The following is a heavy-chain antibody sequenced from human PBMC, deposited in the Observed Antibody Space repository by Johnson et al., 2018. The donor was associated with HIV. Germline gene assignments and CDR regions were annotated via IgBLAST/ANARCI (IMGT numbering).Heavy chain of an antibody. Sequence: QVQLVESGGGVVQHGRSLRLSCAASGFTVSTYGMHWVRQAPGKGLEWVAVIWYDGSNKYHADSVKGRFTISRDTSKNTLYLQMNSLRAEDTAVYYCARSYYDSSGPPGAFDIWGQGTMVTVSS. CDR1: GFTVSTYG. CDR2: IWYDGSNK. CDR3: ARSYYDSSGPPGAFDI. V-gene: IGHV3-33*01. J-gene: IGHJ3*02. D-gene: IGHD3-22*01.